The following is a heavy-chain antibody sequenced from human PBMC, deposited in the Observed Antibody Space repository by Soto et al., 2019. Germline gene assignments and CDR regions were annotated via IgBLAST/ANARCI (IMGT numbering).Heavy chain of an antibody. V-gene: IGHV5-51*01. D-gene: IGHD6-19*01. J-gene: IGHJ3*02. CDR2: IYPGDSAT. Sequence: GESLKISCKGSGYTFTTYWIGWVRQMPGKGLEWMGIIYPGDSATRYSPSFQGQVTISADKSISTAYLQWSSLTASDTAMYYCARQVSSAGTNAFDSWGQGTMVTASS. CDR1: GYTFTTYW. CDR3: ARQVSSAGTNAFDS.